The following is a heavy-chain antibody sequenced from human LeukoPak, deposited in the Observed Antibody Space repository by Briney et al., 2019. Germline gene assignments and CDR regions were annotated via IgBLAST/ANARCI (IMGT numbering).Heavy chain of an antibody. D-gene: IGHD3-9*01. CDR3: AKSMDILTGYLWSLDY. Sequence: HPWGSLRLSCTASGFTFGDYAMSWFRQAPGKGLEWVGFIRSKAYGGTTEYAASVKGRFTISRDNSKNTLYLQMNSLRAEYTAVYYCAKSMDILTGYLWSLDYWGQGTLVTVSS. CDR2: IRSKAYGGTT. J-gene: IGHJ4*02. CDR1: GFTFGDYA. V-gene: IGHV3-49*03.